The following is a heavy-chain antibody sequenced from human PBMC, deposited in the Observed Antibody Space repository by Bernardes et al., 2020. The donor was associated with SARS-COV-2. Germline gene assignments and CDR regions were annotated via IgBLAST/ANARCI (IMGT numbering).Heavy chain of an antibody. V-gene: IGHV1-69*13. CDR1: GGNFRTYI. CDR2: IIPGSGTA. CDR3: AREGPVGYAAF. J-gene: IGHJ4*02. D-gene: IGHD5-12*01. Sequence: SVKVSCKASGGNFRTYIIVWVRQAPGQGLEWMGGIIPGSGTASYAQKFQGRVTIAADESTRTAYMEMSSLRSEDTAVYYCAREGPVGYAAFWGQGTLITVSS.